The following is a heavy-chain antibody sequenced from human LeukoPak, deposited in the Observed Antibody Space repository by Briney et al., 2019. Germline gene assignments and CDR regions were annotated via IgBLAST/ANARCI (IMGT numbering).Heavy chain of an antibody. CDR1: GYTFTSYY. J-gene: IGHJ4*02. V-gene: IGHV1-46*01. Sequence: ASVKVSCRASGYTFTSYYMHWVRQAPGQGLEWMGIINPSGGSTSYAQKFRGRVTMTRDTSTSTVYMELSSLRSEDTAVYYCARDGYNSGYLKALDYWGQGTLLTVSS. CDR3: ARDGYNSGYLKALDY. CDR2: INPSGGST. D-gene: IGHD5-18*01.